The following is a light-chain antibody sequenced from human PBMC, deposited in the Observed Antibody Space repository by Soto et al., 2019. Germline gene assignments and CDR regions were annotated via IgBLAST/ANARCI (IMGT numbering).Light chain of an antibody. J-gene: IGKJ5*01. Sequence: NVLTQHPATLSMCTGERATLSFRASQSVSSYLACYQQKPGQAPRLLIYDASNRATGIPARFSGSGSGTDFTLTISSLEPEDFAVYYCQQRSNWPTFGQGTRLEIK. CDR1: QSVSSY. CDR2: DAS. CDR3: QQRSNWPT. V-gene: IGKV3-11*01.